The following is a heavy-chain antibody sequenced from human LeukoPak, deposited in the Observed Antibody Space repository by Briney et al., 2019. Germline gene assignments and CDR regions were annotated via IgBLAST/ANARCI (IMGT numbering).Heavy chain of an antibody. D-gene: IGHD3-10*01. CDR2: ISSNGGST. CDR3: VKGGSGSCLLFDY. Sequence: GGSLRLSCSASGFTFSSYAMHWVRQAPGKGLEYVSAISSNGGSTYYADSVKGRFTISRDNSKNTLYLQMSSLRAEDTAVYYCVKGGSGSCLLFDYWGQGTLVTVSS. J-gene: IGHJ4*02. CDR1: GFTFSSYA. V-gene: IGHV3-64D*06.